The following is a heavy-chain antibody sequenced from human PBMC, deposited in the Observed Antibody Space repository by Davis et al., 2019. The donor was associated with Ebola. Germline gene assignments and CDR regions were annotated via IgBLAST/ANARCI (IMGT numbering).Heavy chain of an antibody. D-gene: IGHD3-22*01. Sequence: SLTPSCPPSAFSVSSNYMSWVRQSPGKGLGWVPVIYSAGSTYYADSVKCRFTISRDNSKNTLYLQMNSLRAEDTAVYYCARDFGYYDSSGYYYWYYGMDVWGQGTTVTVSS. J-gene: IGHJ6*02. CDR2: IYSAGST. CDR1: AFSVSSNY. CDR3: ARDFGYYDSSGYYYWYYGMDV. V-gene: IGHV3-66*01.